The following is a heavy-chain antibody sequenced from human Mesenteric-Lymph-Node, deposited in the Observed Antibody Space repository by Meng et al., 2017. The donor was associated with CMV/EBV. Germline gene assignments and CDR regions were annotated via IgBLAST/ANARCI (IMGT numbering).Heavy chain of an antibody. CDR3: AGGVVDKAKYYFDY. CDR1: GGTFSSYA. CDR2: IIPIFGTA. Sequence: SGGTFSSYAISWVRQAPGQGLEWMGGIIPIFGTANYAQKFQGRVTITTDESTSTAYMELSSLRSEDTAVYYCAGGVVDKAKYYFDYWGQGTLVTVSS. V-gene: IGHV1-69*05. J-gene: IGHJ4*02. D-gene: IGHD2-2*01.